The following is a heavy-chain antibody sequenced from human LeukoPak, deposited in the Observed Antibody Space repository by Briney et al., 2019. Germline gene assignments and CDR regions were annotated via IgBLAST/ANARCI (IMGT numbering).Heavy chain of an antibody. CDR1: GFTFSSYA. Sequence: PGGSLRLSCAASGFTFSSYAMSWVRQAPGEGLEWVSAISGSGGSTYYADSVKGRFTISRDNSKNTLYLQMNSLRAEDTAVYYCAKGVTGILDAFDIWGQGTMVTVSS. D-gene: IGHD2-21*02. CDR3: AKGVTGILDAFDI. J-gene: IGHJ3*02. V-gene: IGHV3-23*01. CDR2: ISGSGGST.